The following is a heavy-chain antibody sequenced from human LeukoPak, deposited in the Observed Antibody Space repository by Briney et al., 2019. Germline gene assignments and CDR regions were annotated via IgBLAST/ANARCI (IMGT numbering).Heavy chain of an antibody. V-gene: IGHV4-59*08. Sequence: SETLSLTCTVSGGSISPYYWSWIRQPPGKGLEWIGYIYYSGSTNYNPSLKSRLTISVDTSKNQFSLRLSSVTAADTAVYYCARGLGYDSSGYRVPSWYFDYWGQGTLVTVSS. J-gene: IGHJ4*02. CDR3: ARGLGYDSSGYRVPSWYFDY. CDR2: IYYSGST. CDR1: GGSISPYY. D-gene: IGHD3-22*01.